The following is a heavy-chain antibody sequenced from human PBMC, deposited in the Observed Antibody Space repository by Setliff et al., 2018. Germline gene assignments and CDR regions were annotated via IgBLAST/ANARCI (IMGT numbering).Heavy chain of an antibody. V-gene: IGHV4-30-4*08. CDR2: IYYSGST. CDR1: GGSISSGDYY. J-gene: IGHJ4*02. D-gene: IGHD3-10*01. CDR3: ARESGSYYESDY. Sequence: KTSETLSLTCTVSGGSISSGDYYWSWIRQPPGKGLEWIGYIYYSGSTYYNPSLKSRVTISVDTSKNQFSLKLSSVTAADTAVYYCARESGSYYESDYWVQGTLVTVSS.